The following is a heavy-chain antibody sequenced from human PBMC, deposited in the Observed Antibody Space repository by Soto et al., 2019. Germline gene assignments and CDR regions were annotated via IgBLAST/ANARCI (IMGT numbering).Heavy chain of an antibody. J-gene: IGHJ6*02. CDR3: ARALSYDFWSGYPSPDNYYYYGMDV. Sequence: ASVKVSCKASGYTFTSYAMHWVRQAPGQRLEWMGWINAGNGNTKYSQKFQGRVTITRDTSASTAYMELSSLRSEDTAVYYCARALSYDFWSGYPSPDNYYYYGMDVWGQGTTVTVSS. CDR1: GYTFTSYA. D-gene: IGHD3-3*01. CDR2: INAGNGNT. V-gene: IGHV1-3*01.